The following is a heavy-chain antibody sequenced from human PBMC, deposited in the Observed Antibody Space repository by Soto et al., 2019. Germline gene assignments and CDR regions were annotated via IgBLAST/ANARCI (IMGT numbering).Heavy chain of an antibody. D-gene: IGHD3-10*01. CDR1: GGSITNYY. CDR3: ARRWGGTFDI. CDR2: IYYSGST. Sequence: PSDTLSLTCTVSGGSITNYYWSWIRQPPGKGLEWIGYIYYSGSTNYNPSLKSRVTISVDTSKNQFSLKLSSVTAADTAVYYCARRWGGTFDIWGQGTMVT. V-gene: IGHV4-59*08. J-gene: IGHJ3*02.